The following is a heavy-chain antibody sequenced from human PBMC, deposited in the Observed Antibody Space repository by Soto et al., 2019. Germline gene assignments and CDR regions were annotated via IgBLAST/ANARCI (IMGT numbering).Heavy chain of an antibody. V-gene: IGHV4-31*03. Sequence: SETLSLTCTVSGGSISSGGYYWSWIRQHPGKGLEWIGYIYYTGSTYYNPSLKSRVTISVDTSKNQFSLKLSSVTAADTAVYYCATVEDCGGDCPIEAFEIWGQGTMVTVSS. CDR2: IYYTGST. CDR1: GGSISSGGYY. D-gene: IGHD2-21*02. CDR3: ATVEDCGGDCPIEAFEI. J-gene: IGHJ3*02.